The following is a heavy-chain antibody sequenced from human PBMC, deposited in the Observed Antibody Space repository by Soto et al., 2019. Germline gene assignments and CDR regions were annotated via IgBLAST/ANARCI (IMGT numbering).Heavy chain of an antibody. CDR3: AKDRSTMRWFDP. J-gene: IGHJ5*02. D-gene: IGHD1-1*01. CDR1: GASVRSYH. V-gene: IGHV4-4*07. Sequence: SETLSLTCAVSGASVRSYHWSWIRQAAGKGLEWIGRVQMSGTTNYNPSLKTRVTMSLDTSKNEVSLRMTSVTAADTAVYFCAKDRSTMRWFDPWGQGTLVTVSS. CDR2: VQMSGTT.